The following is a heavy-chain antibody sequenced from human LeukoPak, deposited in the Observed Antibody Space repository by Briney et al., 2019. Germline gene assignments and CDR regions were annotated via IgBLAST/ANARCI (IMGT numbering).Heavy chain of an antibody. CDR3: ASDYYCSSTSCRAAEYFQH. J-gene: IGHJ1*01. D-gene: IGHD2-2*01. V-gene: IGHV4-34*01. CDR2: INHSGST. CDR1: GGSFSGYY. Sequence: PSETLSLTCAVYGGSFSGYYWSWIRQPPGKGLEWIGEINHSGSTNYNPSLKSRVTISVDTSKNQFSLRLSSVTAADTAVYYCASDYYCSSTSCRAAEYFQHWDQGTLVTVSS.